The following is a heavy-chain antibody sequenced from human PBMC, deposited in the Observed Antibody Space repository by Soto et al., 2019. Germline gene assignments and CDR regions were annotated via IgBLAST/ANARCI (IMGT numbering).Heavy chain of an antibody. J-gene: IGHJ4*02. D-gene: IGHD6-19*01. CDR3: AKGYSSVGGSLDY. CDR1: GFTFDDYA. Sequence: PGGSLRLSCAVSGFTFDDYAMHWVRQAPGKGLEWVSGLSWNSGTIGYADSVKGRFTISRDNAKNSLYLQMNSLRAEDTALYYCAKGYSSVGGSLDYWGQGTLVTVSS. CDR2: LSWNSGTI. V-gene: IGHV3-9*01.